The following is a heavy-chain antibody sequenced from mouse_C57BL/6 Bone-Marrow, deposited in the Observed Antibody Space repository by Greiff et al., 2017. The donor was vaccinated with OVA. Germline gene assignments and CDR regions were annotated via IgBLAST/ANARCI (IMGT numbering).Heavy chain of an antibody. CDR3: VRHFRD. V-gene: IGHV10-1*01. J-gene: IGHJ3*01. Sequence: EADGGLVQPKGSLKFSCAASGFSFNTYAMNWVRQATGKGLAWVARIRSKSNNYATYYADSVKDRFTISSDDSERMLYLPMNNLKTDDTAMYYCVRHFRDWGQGTLVTVSA. CDR1: GFSFNTYA. CDR2: IRSKSNNYAT.